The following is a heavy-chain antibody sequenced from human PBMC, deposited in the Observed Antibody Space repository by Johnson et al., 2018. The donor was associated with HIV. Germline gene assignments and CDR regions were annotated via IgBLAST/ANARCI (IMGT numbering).Heavy chain of an antibody. Sequence: VQLVESGGGVVRPGGSLKLSCAASGFIFDDYGMNWVRQGPGKGLEWVSGINWNGGSTGYADSVKGRLTVSRDNAKNSLYLPMNSLRAEDTALYYCARVTGGYYSSSFGNAFDIWGQGTMVTVSS. CDR2: INWNGGST. V-gene: IGHV3-20*04. CDR1: GFIFDDYG. D-gene: IGHD6-6*01. J-gene: IGHJ3*02. CDR3: ARVTGGYYSSSFGNAFDI.